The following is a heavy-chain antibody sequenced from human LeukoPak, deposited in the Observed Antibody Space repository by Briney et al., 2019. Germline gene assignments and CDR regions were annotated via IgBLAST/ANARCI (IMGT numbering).Heavy chain of an antibody. Sequence: PSETLSLTCSVSGGSISSSRYYWDWIRQPPGKGLEWIRNIRYSGSTYYNPSLKSRVTMSVDTSKNQFSLKLSSVTATDTAVYYCARHEAAVDTGIDFWGQGTLVTVSS. CDR3: ARHEAAVDTGIDF. V-gene: IGHV4-39*01. J-gene: IGHJ4*02. D-gene: IGHD1-14*01. CDR2: IRYSGST. CDR1: GGSISSSRYY.